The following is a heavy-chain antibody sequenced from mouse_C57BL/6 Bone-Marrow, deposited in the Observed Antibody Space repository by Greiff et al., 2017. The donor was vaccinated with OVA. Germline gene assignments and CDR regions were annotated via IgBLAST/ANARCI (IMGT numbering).Heavy chain of an antibody. CDR2: IDPENGDT. J-gene: IGHJ4*01. CDR1: GFNIKDDY. D-gene: IGHD1-1*01. Sequence: VQLQQSGAELVRPGASVKLSCTASGFNIKDDYMHWVKQRPEQGLEWIGWIDPENGDTEYASKFQGKATITADTSSNTAYLQLSSRTSEDTAVYYCTTPAVVATGDYAMDYWGQGTSVTVSS. V-gene: IGHV14-4*01. CDR3: TTPAVVATGDYAMDY.